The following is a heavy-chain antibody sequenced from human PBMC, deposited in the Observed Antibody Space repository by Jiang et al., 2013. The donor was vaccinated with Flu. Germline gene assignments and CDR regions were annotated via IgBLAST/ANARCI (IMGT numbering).Heavy chain of an antibody. D-gene: IGHD6-13*01. Sequence: SGSGLVKPSETLSLTCTVSGGSISSYYCSWIRQPPGKGLEWIGYIYTSGSTNYNPSLKSRVTISVDTSKNQLSLRLSSVTAADTAVYYCARASYSSSLSYLDYWGQGTLVTVSS. CDR3: ARASYSSSLSYLDY. CDR2: IYTSGST. J-gene: IGHJ4*03. CDR1: GGSISSYY. V-gene: IGHV4-4*09.